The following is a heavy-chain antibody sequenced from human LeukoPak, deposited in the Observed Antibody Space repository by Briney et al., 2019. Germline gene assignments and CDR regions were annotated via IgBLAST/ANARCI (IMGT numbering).Heavy chain of an antibody. V-gene: IGHV3-13*01. D-gene: IGHD5-24*01. CDR2: IGTAGDT. Sequence: GGSLRLSCAASGLTFSSYDMHWVRQATGKGLEWVSAIGTAGDTYYPGSVKGRFTISRENAKNSLYLQMNSLRAEDTAVYYCARDLDADGMDVWGQGTTVTVSS. J-gene: IGHJ6*02. CDR3: ARDLDADGMDV. CDR1: GLTFSSYD.